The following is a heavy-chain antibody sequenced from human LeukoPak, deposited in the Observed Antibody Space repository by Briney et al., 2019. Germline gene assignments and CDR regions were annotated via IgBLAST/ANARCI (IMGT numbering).Heavy chain of an antibody. CDR1: GYTFTGYY. J-gene: IGHJ4*02. Sequence: GASVTVSCKASGYTFTGYYMHWVRQAPGQGLEWMGWINPDSGGTNYAQKFQGRVTMTRDTSTSTVYMELSSLRSEDTAVYYCARDHCGGDCFEYYFDYWGQGTLVTVSS. V-gene: IGHV1-2*02. CDR2: INPDSGGT. D-gene: IGHD2-21*02. CDR3: ARDHCGGDCFEYYFDY.